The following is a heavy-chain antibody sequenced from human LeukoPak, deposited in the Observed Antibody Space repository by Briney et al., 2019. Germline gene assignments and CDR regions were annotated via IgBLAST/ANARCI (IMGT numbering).Heavy chain of an antibody. CDR2: INHSGST. CDR1: GGSFSGYY. J-gene: IGHJ4*02. V-gene: IGHV4-34*01. CDR3: ARDPSSGYSEFDY. Sequence: PSETLSLTCAVYGGSFSGYYWSWIRQPPGKGLEWIGEINHSGSTNYNPSLKSRVTISVDTSKNQFSLKLGSVTAADTAVYYCARDPSSGYSEFDYWGQGTLVTVSS. D-gene: IGHD3-22*01.